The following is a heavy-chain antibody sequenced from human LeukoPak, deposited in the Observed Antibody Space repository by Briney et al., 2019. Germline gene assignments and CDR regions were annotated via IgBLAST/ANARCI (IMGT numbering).Heavy chain of an antibody. J-gene: IGHJ5*02. Sequence: GGSLRLSCAASGFTFSSYAMSWVRQAPGKGLEWVSAISGSGGSTYYADSVKGRFTNSRDNSKNTLYLQMNSLRAEDTAVYYCAKEPDYYDSSGYENWFDPWGQGTLVTVSS. CDR2: ISGSGGST. D-gene: IGHD3-22*01. CDR3: AKEPDYYDSSGYENWFDP. V-gene: IGHV3-23*01. CDR1: GFTFSSYA.